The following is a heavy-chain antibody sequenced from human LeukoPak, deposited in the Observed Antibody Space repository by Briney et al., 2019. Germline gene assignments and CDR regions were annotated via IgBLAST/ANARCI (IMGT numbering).Heavy chain of an antibody. CDR1: EYTFTGSY. CDR3: ATARDILTTRSVGGFDY. V-gene: IGHV1-2*02. D-gene: IGHD5-12*01. CDR2: INPHSGGT. Sequence: ASVKVSCKASEYTFTGSYMHWVRQAPGQGLEGMGWINPHSGGTNYAQNFQGRVTMTRDTSISTAYMDLSRLRSDDTAVYYCATARDILTTRSVGGFDYWGQGTLVTVSS. J-gene: IGHJ4*02.